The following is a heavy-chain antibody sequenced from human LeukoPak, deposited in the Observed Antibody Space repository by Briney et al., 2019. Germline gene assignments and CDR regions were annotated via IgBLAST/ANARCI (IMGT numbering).Heavy chain of an antibody. D-gene: IGHD3-10*01. CDR2: TNEDGSYA. CDR1: GFTLSSYW. Sequence: GGSLRLSCAASGFTLSSYWVHWVRQPPGKGLMWLSRTNEDGSYAEYADSVKGRFTISRDNAKNTVYLQMNSLRTEDTAVYFCRRTNYNGDYWGRGTLVTVSS. V-gene: IGHV3-74*03. J-gene: IGHJ1*01. CDR3: RRTNYNGDY.